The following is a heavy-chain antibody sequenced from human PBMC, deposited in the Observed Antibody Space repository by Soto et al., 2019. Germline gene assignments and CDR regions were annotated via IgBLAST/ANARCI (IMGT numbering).Heavy chain of an antibody. CDR2: IYYSGST. CDR3: ARSVSYDFWSGSGLFDP. D-gene: IGHD3-3*01. CDR1: GGSISSGGYY. V-gene: IGHV4-31*03. Sequence: NPSETLSLTCTVSGGSISSGGYYWSWIRQHPGKGLEWIGYIYYSGSTYYNPSLKSRVTISVDTSKNQFSLKLSSVTAADTAVYYCARSVSYDFWSGSGLFDPWGQGTLVTVSS. J-gene: IGHJ5*02.